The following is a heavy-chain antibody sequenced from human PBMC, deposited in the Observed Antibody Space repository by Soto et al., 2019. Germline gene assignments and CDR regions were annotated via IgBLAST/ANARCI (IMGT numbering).Heavy chain of an antibody. CDR1: GFTFSSYA. CDR3: AKGYCSGGSCRSDAFDI. D-gene: IGHD2-15*01. J-gene: IGHJ3*02. V-gene: IGHV3-23*01. CDR2: ISGSGGST. Sequence: GGSLRLSCAASGFTFSSYAMSWVRQAPGKGLEWVSAISGSGGSTYYADSVKGRFTISRDNSKNTLYLQMNSLRAEDTAVYYCAKGYCSGGSCRSDAFDIWGQGTIVTV.